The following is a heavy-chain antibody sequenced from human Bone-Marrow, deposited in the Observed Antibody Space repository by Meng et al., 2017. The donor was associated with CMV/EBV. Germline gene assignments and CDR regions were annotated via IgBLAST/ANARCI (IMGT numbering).Heavy chain of an antibody. CDR2: VSAYNGNT. D-gene: IGHD1-26*01. CDR1: AYTFTSYG. V-gene: IGHV1-18*01. CDR3: ARAKWDGATPPTLGY. J-gene: IGHJ4*02. Sequence: ASVQDSCKASAYTFTSYGISWLRQAPGQGLEWRGWVSAYNGNTNYAQKLQGRGTMTTDTSTSTAYMELRSLRSDDTAVYYCARAKWDGATPPTLGYWGQGTLVTVSS.